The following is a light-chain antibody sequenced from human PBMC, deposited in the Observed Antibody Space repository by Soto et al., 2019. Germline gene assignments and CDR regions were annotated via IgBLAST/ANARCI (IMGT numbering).Light chain of an antibody. Sequence: SVLTPPASVSGSPGQSITISCSGTSRDVGGYNYVSWYQQHPGKAPKLLIYDVSHRPSGVSNRFSGSKSGNTASLTLSGLQAEDEADYYCSSYTSSSTLLYVFGTGTKLTV. V-gene: IGLV2-14*01. CDR1: SRDVGGYNY. CDR2: DVS. CDR3: SSYTSSSTLLYV. J-gene: IGLJ1*01.